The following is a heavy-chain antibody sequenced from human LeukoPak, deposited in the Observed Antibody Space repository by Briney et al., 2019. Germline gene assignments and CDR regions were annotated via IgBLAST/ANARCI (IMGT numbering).Heavy chain of an antibody. J-gene: IGHJ4*02. V-gene: IGHV4-61*02. Sequence: SETLSLTCTVSGGSISSSSTYYWSWIRQPAGKGLEWIGRIYTSETTNYNPSLKSRVTMSVDTSKNQFSLKLSSVTAADTAVYYCARGGVATIKDWGQGTLVTVSS. CDR3: ARGGVATIKD. CDR2: IYTSETT. D-gene: IGHD5-12*01. CDR1: GGSISSSSTYY.